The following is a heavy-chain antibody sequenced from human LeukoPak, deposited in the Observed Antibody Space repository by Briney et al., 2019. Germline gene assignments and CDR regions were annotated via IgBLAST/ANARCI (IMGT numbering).Heavy chain of an antibody. CDR2: IYDSGST. V-gene: IGHV4-59*01. CDR3: AKSIGYGITMIVG. CDR1: GGSFSGYS. J-gene: IGHJ4*02. Sequence: SETLSLTCAVYGGSFSGYSWNWIRQPPGKGLEWIGYIYDSGSTNYNPPLKSRVTISVDTSKNQFSLKLSSVTAADTAVYYCAKSIGYGITMIVGWGQGTLVTVSS. D-gene: IGHD3-22*01.